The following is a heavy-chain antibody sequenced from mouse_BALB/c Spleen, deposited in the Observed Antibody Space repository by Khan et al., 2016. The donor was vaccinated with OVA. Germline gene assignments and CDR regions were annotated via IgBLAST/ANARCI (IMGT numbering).Heavy chain of an antibody. V-gene: IGHV2-4-1*01. Sequence: VQLQESGPGLVQPSQNLSITCTVSGFSLTDFGVHWVRQSPGKTLEWLGVIWSGGNTDYNAAFISRLSITKDNSKSQIFFKMNSMQADDTAIYYCARNGVFHYYGHGGMDYWGQGTSVTVSS. D-gene: IGHD1-2*01. CDR3: ARNGVFHYYGHGGMDY. CDR2: IWSGGNT. J-gene: IGHJ4*01. CDR1: GFSLTDFG.